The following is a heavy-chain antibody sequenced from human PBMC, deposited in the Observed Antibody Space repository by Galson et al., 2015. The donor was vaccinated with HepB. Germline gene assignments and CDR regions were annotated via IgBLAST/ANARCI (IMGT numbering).Heavy chain of an antibody. J-gene: IGHJ4*02. V-gene: IGHV3-30*18. D-gene: IGHD6-13*01. CDR1: GFNFAHYG. CDR3: AKDGRWRSAAGDHFHH. CDR2: VSNDGSKK. Sequence: SLRLSCAASGFNFAHYGMHWVRQAPGKGLEWVSFVSNDGSKKYYADSVKGRFTISRDNSQNTVSLQLNSLRLEDSGFYYCAKDGRWRSAAGDHFHHWGQGALVPVSS.